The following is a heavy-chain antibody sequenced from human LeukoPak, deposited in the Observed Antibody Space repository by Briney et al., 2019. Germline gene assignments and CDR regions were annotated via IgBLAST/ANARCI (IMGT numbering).Heavy chain of an antibody. D-gene: IGHD2-15*01. V-gene: IGHV3-23*01. Sequence: PGGSLRLSCAASGFTFSNYVMGWVRQAPGKGLEWVSDVSGSGGNTYYADSVKGRFTISRDNSKSTLCLQMNSLRAEDTAVYYCAKQLGYCSDGSCYFPYWGQGTLVTVSS. CDR2: VSGSGGNT. CDR1: GFTFSNYV. CDR3: AKQLGYCSDGSCYFPY. J-gene: IGHJ4*02.